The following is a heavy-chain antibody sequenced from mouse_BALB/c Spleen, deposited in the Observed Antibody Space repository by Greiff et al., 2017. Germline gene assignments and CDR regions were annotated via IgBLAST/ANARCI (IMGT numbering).Heavy chain of an antibody. CDR3: ARRDNYEAMDY. CDR2: ISSGGSYT. D-gene: IGHD1-3*01. V-gene: IGHV5-6*01. J-gene: IGHJ4*01. Sequence: EVQGVESGGDLVKPGGSLKLSCAASGFTFSSYGMSWVRQTPDKRLEWVATISSGGSYTYYPDSVKGRFTISRDNAKNTLYLQMSSLKSEDTAMYYCARRDNYEAMDYWGQGTSVTVSS. CDR1: GFTFSSYG.